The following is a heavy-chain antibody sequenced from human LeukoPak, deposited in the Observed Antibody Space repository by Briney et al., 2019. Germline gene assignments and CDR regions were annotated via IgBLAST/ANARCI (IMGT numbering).Heavy chain of an antibody. CDR1: GGPISSGDYY. CDR2: ISYSGST. CDR3: ARYEIPVAGRLDY. V-gene: IGHV4-30-4*01. Sequence: SETLSLTCTVSGGPISSGDYYWSWIRQPPGRGLEWIGYISYSGSTYYNPSLKSRVSISVDTSKNQFSLKLSSVTAADTAVYYCARYEIPVAGRLDYWGQGTLVTVSS. J-gene: IGHJ4*02. D-gene: IGHD6-13*01.